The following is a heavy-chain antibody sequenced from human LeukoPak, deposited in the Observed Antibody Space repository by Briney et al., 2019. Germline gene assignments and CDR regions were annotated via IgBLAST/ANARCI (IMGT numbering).Heavy chain of an antibody. CDR1: GFTFSNYA. D-gene: IGHD7-27*01. Sequence: GGSLRLSCATSGFTFSNYAMTWVRQAPGKGLECVSAISGSGGTTYYADSVKGRFSISRANSKNTLYLQMNSLRAEDTAVYFCAKQPANWGRAFDIWGQGTMLTVSP. J-gene: IGHJ3*02. CDR3: AKQPANWGRAFDI. CDR2: ISGSGGTT. V-gene: IGHV3-23*01.